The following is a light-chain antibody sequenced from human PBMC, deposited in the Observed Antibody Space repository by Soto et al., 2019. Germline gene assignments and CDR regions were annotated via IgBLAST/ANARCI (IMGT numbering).Light chain of an antibody. V-gene: IGKV1-39*01. Sequence: DIQMTQSPPSLSASVGTSVTITCRASQSISSSLNWYQQKPGKAPRLLIYAASTLQSGVPSGFSGSGSGTDFALTISSLQPENFATYYCQQTFTTRLTFGQGNKVDIK. CDR2: AAS. CDR1: QSISSS. CDR3: QQTFTTRLT. J-gene: IGKJ2*01.